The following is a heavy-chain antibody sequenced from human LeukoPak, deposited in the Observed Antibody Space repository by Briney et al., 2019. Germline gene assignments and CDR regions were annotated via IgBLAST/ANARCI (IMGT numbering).Heavy chain of an antibody. V-gene: IGHV3-74*01. J-gene: IGHJ4*02. CDR3: SRSAYYDGSGNYYDY. CDR1: GFTFSSYW. Sequence: GGSLRLSCAASGFTFSSYWMHWVRQAPGKGLVWVSRISDGGSTTTYADSVKGRFTISRDNAKNTLYLQMSGLRAEDTAVYYCSRSAYYDGSGNYYDYWGQGTLVTVSS. D-gene: IGHD3-22*01. CDR2: ISDGGSTT.